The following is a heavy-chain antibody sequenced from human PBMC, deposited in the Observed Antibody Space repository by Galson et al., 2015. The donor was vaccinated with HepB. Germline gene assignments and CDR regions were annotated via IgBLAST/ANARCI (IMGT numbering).Heavy chain of an antibody. V-gene: IGHV3-21*01. CDR2: ISSSSSSYI. J-gene: IGHJ4*02. CDR1: GFTFSSYS. Sequence: SLRLSCAASGFTFSSYSMNWVRQAPGKGLEWVSSISSSSSSYIYYADSVKGRFTISRDNAKNSLYLQMNSLRAEDTAVYYCASGYCSSTSCYLYYFDYWGQGTLVTVSS. D-gene: IGHD2-2*01. CDR3: ASGYCSSTSCYLYYFDY.